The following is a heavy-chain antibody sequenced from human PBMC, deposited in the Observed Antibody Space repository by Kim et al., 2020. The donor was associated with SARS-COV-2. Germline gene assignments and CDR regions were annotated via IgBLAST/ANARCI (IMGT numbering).Heavy chain of an antibody. Sequence: SETLSLTCAVYGGSFSGYYLSWIRQPPGKGLEWIGEINHSGSTNYNPSLKSRVTISVDTSKNQFSLKLSSVTAADTAVYYCAHGYDYVGYWGQGTLVTVSS. J-gene: IGHJ4*02. CDR1: GGSFSGYY. CDR3: AHGYDYVGY. D-gene: IGHD5-12*01. V-gene: IGHV4-34*01. CDR2: INHSGST.